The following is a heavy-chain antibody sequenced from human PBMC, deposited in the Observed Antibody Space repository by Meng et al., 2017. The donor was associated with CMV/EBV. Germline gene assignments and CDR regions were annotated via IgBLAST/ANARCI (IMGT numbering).Heavy chain of an antibody. Sequence: ASVKVSCKASGYTFTSYYMHWVRQAPGQGLEWMGIINPSGGSTSYAQKFQGRVTMTRDTSTSTVYMELSSLRSEDTAVYYCARDWTIFGVVIPGDDAFDIWGQGTMVTVSS. CDR2: INPSGGST. J-gene: IGHJ3*02. CDR3: ARDWTIFGVVIPGDDAFDI. D-gene: IGHD3-3*01. V-gene: IGHV1-46*01. CDR1: GYTFTSYY.